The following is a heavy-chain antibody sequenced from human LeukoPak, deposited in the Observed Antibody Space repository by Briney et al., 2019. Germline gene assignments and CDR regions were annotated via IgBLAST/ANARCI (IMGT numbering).Heavy chain of an antibody. CDR3: ARSLRNAFDI. J-gene: IGHJ3*02. CDR1: GFTFSTYS. Sequence: GGSLRLSCTASGFTFSTYSMNWVRQAPGKGLEWVSYISSSSSTIYYADSVKGRFTISRDNANNSLYLQMNSLRAEDTAVYCCARSLRNAFDIWGQGTMVTVSS. V-gene: IGHV3-48*01. CDR2: ISSSSSTI. D-gene: IGHD3-3*01.